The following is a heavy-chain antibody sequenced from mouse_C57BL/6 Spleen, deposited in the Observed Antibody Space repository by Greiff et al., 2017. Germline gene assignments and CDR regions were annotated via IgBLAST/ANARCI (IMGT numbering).Heavy chain of an antibody. CDR3: ARDYGSSPLGAMDY. J-gene: IGHJ4*01. CDR2: IDPSDSYT. Sequence: QVQLQQSGAELVMPGASVKLSCKASGYTFTSYWMHWVKQRPGQGLEWIGEIDPSDSYTNYNQKFKGKSTLTVDKSSSTAYMQLSSLTSEDSAVYYCARDYGSSPLGAMDYWGQGTSVTVSS. CDR1: GYTFTSYW. V-gene: IGHV1-69*01. D-gene: IGHD1-1*01.